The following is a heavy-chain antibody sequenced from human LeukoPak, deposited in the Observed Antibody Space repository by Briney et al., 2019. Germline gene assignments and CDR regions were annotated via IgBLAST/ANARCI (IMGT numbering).Heavy chain of an antibody. CDR3: ARDTGEVGATPHFDY. J-gene: IGHJ4*02. D-gene: IGHD1-26*01. CDR2: IWYDGSNK. V-gene: IGHV3-33*01. Sequence: PGGSLRLSCAASGFTFSSYGMHWVRQAPGKGLEWVAVIWYDGSNKYYADSVKGRFTISRDNSKNTLYLQMNSLRAEDTAVYYCARDTGEVGATPHFDYWGQGTLVTVSS. CDR1: GFTFSSYG.